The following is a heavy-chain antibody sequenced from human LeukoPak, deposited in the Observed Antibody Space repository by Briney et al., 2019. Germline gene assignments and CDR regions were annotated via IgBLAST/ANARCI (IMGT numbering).Heavy chain of an antibody. D-gene: IGHD4-11*01. CDR3: TRLPLDYSLDH. CDR1: GGSISSGSYY. V-gene: IGHV4-61*02. J-gene: IGHJ4*02. CDR2: IYTSGST. Sequence: ASETLSLTCTVSGGSISSGSYYWSWIRQPAGKGLEWIGRIYTSGSTNYNPSLKSRVTISVDTSKNQFSLKLSSVTAADTAVYYCTRLPLDYSLDHWGQGTPVSVSS.